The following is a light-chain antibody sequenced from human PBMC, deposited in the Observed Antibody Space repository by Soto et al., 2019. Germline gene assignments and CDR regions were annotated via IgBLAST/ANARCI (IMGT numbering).Light chain of an antibody. V-gene: IGKV1-27*01. CDR1: QGISNY. J-gene: IGKJ1*01. CDR3: QKYNSAPWT. CDR2: VAS. Sequence: DIQMTQSPSSLSASVGDRVTITCRASQGISNYLAWYQQQPGKVPKLLIYVASTLQSGVPSRFSGSGSGTDLTLTISNLQPEDVATYYCQKYNSAPWTFGQGTKLEIK.